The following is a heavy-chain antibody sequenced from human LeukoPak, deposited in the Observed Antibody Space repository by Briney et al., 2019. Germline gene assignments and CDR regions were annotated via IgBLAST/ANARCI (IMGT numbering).Heavy chain of an antibody. CDR2: ISGSGGST. V-gene: IGHV3-23*01. D-gene: IGHD6-19*01. J-gene: IGHJ4*02. CDR1: GFTFSSYA. Sequence: GGXLRLSCAASGFTFSSYAMSWVRQAPGKGLEWVSAISGSGGSTYYADSVKGRFTISRDNSKNTVYMQMNSLRAEDTAVYYCAKDLGYSSGWYEGYYFDYWGQGTLVTVSS. CDR3: AKDLGYSSGWYEGYYFDY.